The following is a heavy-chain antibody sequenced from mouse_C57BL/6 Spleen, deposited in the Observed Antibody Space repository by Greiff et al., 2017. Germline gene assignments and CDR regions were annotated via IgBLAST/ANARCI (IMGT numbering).Heavy chain of an antibody. CDR1: GYTFTDYN. V-gene: IGHV1-18*01. CDR3: ARSIDGYYAMDY. D-gene: IGHD2-3*01. CDR2: INPNNGGT. Sequence: VQLQQSGPELVKPGASVKIPCKASGYTFTDYNMDWVKQSHGKSLEWIGDINPNNGGTIYNQKFKGKATLTVDKSSSTAYMELRSLTSEDTAVYYCARSIDGYYAMDYWGQGTSVTVSS. J-gene: IGHJ4*01.